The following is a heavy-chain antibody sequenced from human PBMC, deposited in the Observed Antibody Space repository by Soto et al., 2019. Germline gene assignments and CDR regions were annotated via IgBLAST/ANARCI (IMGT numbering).Heavy chain of an antibody. D-gene: IGHD6-13*01. CDR1: GYTFTDYA. V-gene: IGHV1-18*01. J-gene: IGHJ4*02. CDR3: ARDSQYSTSWQRFDS. CDR2: VNTYNGNP. Sequence: QVQLVQSGVEVKKPGASVKVSCKASGYTFTDYAISWVRQAPGRGLEWMGWVNTYNGNPNYAQIFQGRVTMTTETSTDTAYMELRSLTADDSAVYYCARDSQYSTSWQRFDSWGQGTLVTVSS.